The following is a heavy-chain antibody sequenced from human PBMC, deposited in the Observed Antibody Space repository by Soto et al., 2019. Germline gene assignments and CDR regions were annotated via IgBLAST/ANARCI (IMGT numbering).Heavy chain of an antibody. V-gene: IGHV4-30-2*01. J-gene: IGHJ4*02. Sequence: PSETLSLTCAVSGGSISSGGYSWSWIRQPPGKGLEWIGYIYHSGSTYYNPSLKSRVTISVGRSKNQFPLKLSSVTAADTAVYYCARVGYGSGSFDYWGQGTLVTVSS. CDR1: GGSISSGGYS. D-gene: IGHD3-10*01. CDR2: IYHSGST. CDR3: ARVGYGSGSFDY.